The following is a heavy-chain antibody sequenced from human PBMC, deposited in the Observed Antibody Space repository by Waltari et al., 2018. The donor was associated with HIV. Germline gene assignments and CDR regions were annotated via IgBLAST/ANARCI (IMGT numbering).Heavy chain of an antibody. J-gene: IGHJ4*02. CDR2: IYYSGRT. CDR3: ARYRYYYDSSGPFDY. D-gene: IGHD3-22*01. V-gene: IGHV4-39*01. Sequence: QLQLQESGPGLVKPSETLSLTCTVSGGSISSSSYYSGWIRQPPGKGLEWIGSIYYSGRTYVHPSLKRRFTIAVDTSNSQFSLKLSSVTAADTAVYYCARYRYYYDSSGPFDYWGQGTLVTVSS. CDR1: GGSISSSSYY.